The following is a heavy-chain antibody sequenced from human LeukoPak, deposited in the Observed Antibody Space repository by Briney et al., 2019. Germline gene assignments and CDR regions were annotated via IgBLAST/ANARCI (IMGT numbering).Heavy chain of an antibody. CDR3: AREKGIVGATILDY. V-gene: IGHV3-7*01. CDR2: IKQDGSEK. CDR1: GFTFSSYW. D-gene: IGHD1-26*01. Sequence: GVSLRLSCAASGFTFSSYWMSWVRQAPGKGLEWVANIKQDGSEKYYVDSVKGRFTISRDNAKNSLYLQMNSLRAEDTAVYYCAREKGIVGATILDYWGQGTLVTVSS. J-gene: IGHJ4*02.